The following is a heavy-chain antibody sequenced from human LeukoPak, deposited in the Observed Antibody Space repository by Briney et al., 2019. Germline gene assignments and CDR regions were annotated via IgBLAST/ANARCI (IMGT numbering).Heavy chain of an antibody. CDR2: RFNSGST. J-gene: IGHJ4*01. D-gene: IGHD5-24*01. V-gene: IGHV4-59*12. Sequence: SETLSLTCTVSGGSFSFDSWTWIRQSPGKGLEWIGWRFNSGSTSYNPSLKGRVTISIDTSKNQFSLKLNSVTAADTAVYYCARRRDGYSIFDYWGHGTLVIVSS. CDR1: GGSFSFDS. CDR3: ARRRDGYSIFDY.